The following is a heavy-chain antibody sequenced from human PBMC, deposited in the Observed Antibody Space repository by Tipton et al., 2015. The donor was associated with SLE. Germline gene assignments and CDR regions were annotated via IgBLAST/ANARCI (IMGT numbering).Heavy chain of an antibody. D-gene: IGHD4-23*01. V-gene: IGHV5-51*03. CDR1: GYTFSSYW. CDR3: ARLGFGGAYYFDY. J-gene: IGHJ4*02. CDR2: LFPGDSET. Sequence: QSGAEVKKSGESLKISCKASGYTFSSYWITWVRQTPVKGLESMGILFPGDSETKYSPSFQGQVTISVDKSIRTAYLQWSSLKASDTAMYYCARLGFGGAYYFDYWAQGSLVTVSS.